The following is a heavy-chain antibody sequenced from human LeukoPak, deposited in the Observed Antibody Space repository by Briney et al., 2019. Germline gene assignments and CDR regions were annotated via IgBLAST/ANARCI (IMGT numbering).Heavy chain of an antibody. Sequence: ASVKVSCKAFGYTFTGYYIHWVRQAPGQGLEWMGWINPNSGGTNYAQKFQGRVTMTRDTSISTAYMELSRLRSDDTAVYYCARVGGDDILTRPFDYWGQGTLVTVSS. J-gene: IGHJ4*02. CDR2: INPNSGGT. D-gene: IGHD3-9*01. V-gene: IGHV1-2*02. CDR1: GYTFTGYY. CDR3: ARVGGDDILTRPFDY.